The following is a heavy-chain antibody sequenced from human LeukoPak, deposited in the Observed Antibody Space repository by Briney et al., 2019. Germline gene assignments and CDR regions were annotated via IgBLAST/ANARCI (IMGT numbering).Heavy chain of an antibody. J-gene: IGHJ4*02. CDR3: AKGVVGGRRDYFSYFDY. Sequence: GGSLRLSCVASGFSLSIYPMHWVRQAPGKGLEYVSAITGNGGTTYYANSVKGRFTISRDNSKNTLYLQMDSLRVDDTAVYYCAKGVVGGRRDYFSYFDYWGQGTLVTVSS. CDR2: ITGNGGTT. V-gene: IGHV3-64*01. CDR1: GFSLSIYP. D-gene: IGHD3-10*01.